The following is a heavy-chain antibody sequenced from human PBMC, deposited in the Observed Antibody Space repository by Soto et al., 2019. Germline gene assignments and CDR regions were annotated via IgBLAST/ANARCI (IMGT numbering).Heavy chain of an antibody. CDR2: IGSSSSFI. Sequence: GGSLRLSCAASGFTFSSYNMNWVRQAPGKGLEWVSSIGSSSSFIYYADSVKGRFTISRDNAKNSLFLQMNSLRAEDTAVYYCARDPWFGPWGQGTLVTVSS. J-gene: IGHJ5*02. CDR3: ARDPWFGP. CDR1: GFTFSSYN. V-gene: IGHV3-21*01.